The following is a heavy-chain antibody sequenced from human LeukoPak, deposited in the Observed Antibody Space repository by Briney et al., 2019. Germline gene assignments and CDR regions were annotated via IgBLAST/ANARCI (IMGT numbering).Heavy chain of an antibody. CDR1: GGSISSYY. J-gene: IGHJ3*02. Sequence: SETLSLTCTVSGGSISSYYWSWIRQPAGRGLEWIGRIYTSGSTNYNPSVKSRVTMSVDTSKNQFSLKLSSVTAADTAVYYCARARAPEVQFAFDIWGQGTMVTVSP. CDR2: IYTSGST. D-gene: IGHD5-24*01. V-gene: IGHV4-4*07. CDR3: ARARAPEVQFAFDI.